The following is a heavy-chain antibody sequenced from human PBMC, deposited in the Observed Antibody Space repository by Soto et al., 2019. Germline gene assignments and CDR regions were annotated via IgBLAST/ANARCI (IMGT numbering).Heavy chain of an antibody. Sequence: GGSLRLSCAASGFIFSTYGMHWVRQAPGKGLEWVAVISYDGSDKYYADSVKGRFTVSRDNSKNTLYLQMNSLRAEDTAVYYCAKDLGYCSGDICYSSPLDYWGQGTLVTVSS. CDR2: ISYDGSDK. D-gene: IGHD2-15*01. CDR3: AKDLGYCSGDICYSSPLDY. CDR1: GFIFSTYG. J-gene: IGHJ4*02. V-gene: IGHV3-30*18.